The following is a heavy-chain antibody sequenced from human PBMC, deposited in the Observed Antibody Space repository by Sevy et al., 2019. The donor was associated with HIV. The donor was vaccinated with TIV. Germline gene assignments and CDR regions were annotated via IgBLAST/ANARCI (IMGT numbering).Heavy chain of an antibody. J-gene: IGHJ4*02. D-gene: IGHD3-10*01. CDR2: ISWNSGSI. CDR3: AKDGGLGENYFDY. CDR1: GFTFDDYA. V-gene: IGHV3-9*01. Sequence: GGSLRLSCAASGFTFDDYAMHWVRQAPGKGLEWDSGISWNSGSIGYADSVKGRFTISRDNAKNSLYLQMNSLRAEDTALYYCAKDGGLGENYFDYWGQGTLVTVSS.